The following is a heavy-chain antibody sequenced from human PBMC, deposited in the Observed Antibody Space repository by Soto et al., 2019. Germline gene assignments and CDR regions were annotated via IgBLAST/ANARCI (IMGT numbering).Heavy chain of an antibody. CDR3: ARVRHSCSDSSGYLPFFFRY. D-gene: IGHD3-22*01. CDR2: IYHSGST. V-gene: IGHV4-30-2*01. Sequence: PSETLSLTCAVSGGSISSGGYSWSWIRQPPGKGLEWIGYIYHSGSTYYNPSLKSRVTISVDRSKNQFSLKLSSVTAADTAVYYCARVRHSCSDSSGYLPFFFRYGGQGTLVT. CDR1: GGSISSGGYS. J-gene: IGHJ4*02.